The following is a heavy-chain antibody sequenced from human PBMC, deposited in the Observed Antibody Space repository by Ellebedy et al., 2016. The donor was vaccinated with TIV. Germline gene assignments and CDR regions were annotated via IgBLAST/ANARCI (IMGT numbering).Heavy chain of an antibody. CDR2: INPSGGST. Sequence: ASVKVSXXASGYTFTSYYMHWVRQAPGQGLEWMGIINPSGGSTSYAQKFQGRVTMTRDTSTSTVYMELSRLRSDDTAVYYCARVLKNYYDSSGCYDYWGQGTLVTVSS. J-gene: IGHJ4*02. CDR3: ARVLKNYYDSSGCYDY. D-gene: IGHD3-22*01. V-gene: IGHV1-46*01. CDR1: GYTFTSYY.